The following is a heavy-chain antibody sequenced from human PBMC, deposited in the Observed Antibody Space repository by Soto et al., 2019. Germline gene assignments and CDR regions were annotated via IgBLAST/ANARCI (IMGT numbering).Heavy chain of an antibody. CDR1: GFTFSSYA. Sequence: GESLKISCAASGFTFSSYAMSWVRQAPGKGLEWVSAISGSGGSTYYADSVKGRFTISRDNSKNTLYLQMNSLRAEDTAVYYCAKDASGYCSSTSCYDAFDIWGQGTMVTVSS. CDR3: AKDASGYCSSTSCYDAFDI. J-gene: IGHJ3*02. CDR2: ISGSGGST. V-gene: IGHV3-23*01. D-gene: IGHD2-2*01.